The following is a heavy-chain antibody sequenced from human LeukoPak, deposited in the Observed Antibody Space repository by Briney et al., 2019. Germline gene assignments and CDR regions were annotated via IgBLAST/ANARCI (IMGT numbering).Heavy chain of an antibody. J-gene: IGHJ3*02. Sequence: GASAKVSCKASGYTFTSYGISWVRQAPGQGLEWMGWISAYNGNTNYAQKLQGRVTMTTDTSTSTAYMELRSLRSDDTAVYYCARDMVRGVITPSDAFDIWGQGTMVTVSS. V-gene: IGHV1-18*01. D-gene: IGHD3-10*01. CDR3: ARDMVRGVITPSDAFDI. CDR2: ISAYNGNT. CDR1: GYTFTSYG.